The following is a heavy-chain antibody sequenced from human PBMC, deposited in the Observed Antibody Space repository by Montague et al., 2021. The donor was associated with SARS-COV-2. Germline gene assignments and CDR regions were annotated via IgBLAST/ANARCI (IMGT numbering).Heavy chain of an antibody. CDR2: IYYTGNT. Sequence: SETLSLTCTVSGGSISPNYWTWIRQPPGKGLEWIGYIYYTGNTKYKPSLKSRVTISVDTSKNQFSLNLKSVTAADTAVYYCARDRGRYFDSGSYNWLDSWGQGTLVTVSS. J-gene: IGHJ5*01. D-gene: IGHD3-10*01. CDR3: ARDRGRYFDSGSYNWLDS. V-gene: IGHV4-59*01. CDR1: GGSISPNY.